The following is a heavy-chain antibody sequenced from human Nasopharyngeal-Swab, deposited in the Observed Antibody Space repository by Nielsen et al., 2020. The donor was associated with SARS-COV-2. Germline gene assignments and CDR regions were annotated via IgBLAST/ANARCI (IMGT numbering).Heavy chain of an antibody. Sequence: GGSLRLSCAASGFSFSTYGMHWVRQSPVKGLEWLTNIWYDGSNKYYADSVKGRLTVSRDHSKKTFFLEMDSLRAEETAVYYCARGSSVHAFDVWGQGTEVTVSS. CDR2: IWYDGSNK. CDR3: ARGSSVHAFDV. CDR1: GFSFSTYG. D-gene: IGHD3-10*01. V-gene: IGHV3-33*01. J-gene: IGHJ3*01.